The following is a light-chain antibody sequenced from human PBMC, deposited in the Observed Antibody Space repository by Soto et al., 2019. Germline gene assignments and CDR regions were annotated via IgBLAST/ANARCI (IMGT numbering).Light chain of an antibody. CDR3: QHYNSYSES. J-gene: IGKJ1*01. Sequence: DIQMTQSPSTLSGSLEDRVTITCRASQTISSWLAWYQQKPGKARTLLIYKASTLEGGVTSRFSGSGSGTEFTLTISSLQTDDFATYYCQHYNSYSESFGQGTKVDIK. V-gene: IGKV1-5*03. CDR2: KAS. CDR1: QTISSW.